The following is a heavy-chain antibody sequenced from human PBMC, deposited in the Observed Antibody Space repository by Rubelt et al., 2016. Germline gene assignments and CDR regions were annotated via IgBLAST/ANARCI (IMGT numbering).Heavy chain of an antibody. D-gene: IGHD3-10*01. CDR2: IKSKTDGGTT. V-gene: IGHV3-15*01. Sequence: ESGGGLVKPGGSLRLSCAASGFTFNSYSMIWVRQAPGKGLEWVGRIKSKTDGGTTDYAAPVKGGFTISRDDSKNTLYLQMNSLKTEDTAVYYCTTLGGLLWNDAFDIWGQGTMVTVSS. J-gene: IGHJ3*02. CDR1: GFTFNSYS. CDR3: TTLGGLLWNDAFDI.